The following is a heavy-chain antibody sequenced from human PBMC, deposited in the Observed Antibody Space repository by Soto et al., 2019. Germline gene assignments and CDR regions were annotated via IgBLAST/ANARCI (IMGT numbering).Heavy chain of an antibody. D-gene: IGHD2-2*01. Sequence: QVQIQQWGAGLLKPSETLSLTCGVYGGSFSGYYWCWIRQPPGKGLEWIGEIIHTGRTNYNPSLKRRVAISIDTSKKQFSLKLSSVTAADTAVYYWTRTGQPPSDYWGQGALVTVSS. J-gene: IGHJ4*02. CDR2: IIHTGRT. CDR1: GGSFSGYY. V-gene: IGHV4-34*12. CDR3: TRTGQPPSDY.